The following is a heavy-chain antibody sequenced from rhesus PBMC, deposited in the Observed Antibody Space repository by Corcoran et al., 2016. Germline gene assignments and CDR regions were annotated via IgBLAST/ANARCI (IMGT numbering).Heavy chain of an antibody. Sequence: QVQLQESGPGLVKPSETLSLTCTVSGASISSYWWNWIRQPPGKGLEWIGGISGNSGGTNYTPSLKSRFTISKAASKNRFSLKLSSVTAADTAVYYCAREYSGYSYNDYWGQGVLVTVSS. CDR3: AREYSGYSYNDY. J-gene: IGHJ4*01. CDR2: ISGNSGGT. CDR1: GASISSYW. V-gene: IGHV4-80*01. D-gene: IGHD5-24*01.